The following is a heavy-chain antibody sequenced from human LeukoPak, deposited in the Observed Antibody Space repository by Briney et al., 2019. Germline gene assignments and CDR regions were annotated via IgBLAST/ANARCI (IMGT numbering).Heavy chain of an antibody. V-gene: IGHV3-21*01. CDR1: GFTFSSYS. CDR2: ISSSSSYV. CDR3: ARGSHSSSWSDFDY. Sequence: PGGSLRLSCAASGFTFSSYSMNWVRQAPGKGLEWVSSISSSSSYVYYADSVKGRFTISRDNGKNSLYLQMNSLRAEDTAVYYCARGSHSSSWSDFDYWGQGTLVTVSS. J-gene: IGHJ4*02. D-gene: IGHD6-13*01.